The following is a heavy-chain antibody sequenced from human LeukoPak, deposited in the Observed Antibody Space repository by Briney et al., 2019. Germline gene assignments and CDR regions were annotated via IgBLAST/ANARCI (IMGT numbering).Heavy chain of an antibody. CDR2: ISGSGGST. CDR1: GFTFINYA. J-gene: IGHJ4*02. V-gene: IGHV3-23*01. D-gene: IGHD2-2*01. CDR3: AKATIIVVPAASFDY. Sequence: GGSLRLSCAASGFTFINYAMSWVRRAPGKGLEWVSVISGSGGSTYYADSVKGRFIISRDNSKNTLYLQMNSLRADDTAIYHCAKATIIVVPAASFDYWGQGTLVTVSS.